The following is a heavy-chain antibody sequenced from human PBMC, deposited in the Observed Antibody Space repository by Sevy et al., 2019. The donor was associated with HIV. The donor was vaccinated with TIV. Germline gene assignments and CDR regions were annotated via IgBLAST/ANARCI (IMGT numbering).Heavy chain of an antibody. CDR1: GFIFSDYY. D-gene: IGHD1-26*01. J-gene: IGHJ4*02. V-gene: IGHV3-11*01. Sequence: GGSLRLSCAASGFIFSDYYMSWIRQAPGKGLEWVSYISGSGNTIYYTDSVTGRFTISRDNDKDSLYLQMNSLRAEDTAVYYCARAGGSWALRYWGQGSLVSVSS. CDR2: ISGSGNTI. CDR3: ARAGGSWALRY.